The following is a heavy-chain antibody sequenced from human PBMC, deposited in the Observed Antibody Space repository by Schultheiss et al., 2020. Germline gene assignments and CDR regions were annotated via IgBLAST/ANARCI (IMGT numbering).Heavy chain of an antibody. J-gene: IGHJ4*02. CDR1: GGSISSYY. CDR2: IYYTGTT. CDR3: ARDLVAVPDY. V-gene: IGHV4-59*01. D-gene: IGHD2-15*01. Sequence: SETLSLTCTVSGGSISSYYWSWIRQPPGKGLEWIGYIYYTGTTNYNPSLKSRVTISVDTSKNQFSLRLNSVTAADTAVYYCARDLVAVPDYWGQGTLVTVSS.